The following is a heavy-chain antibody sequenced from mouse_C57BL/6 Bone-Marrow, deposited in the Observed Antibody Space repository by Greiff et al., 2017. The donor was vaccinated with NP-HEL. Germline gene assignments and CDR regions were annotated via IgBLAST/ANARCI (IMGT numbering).Heavy chain of an antibody. V-gene: IGHV1-80*01. CDR1: GYAFSSYW. CDR2: IYPGDGDT. D-gene: IGHD2-3*01. CDR3: ARRGDGYYPYYFDY. J-gene: IGHJ2*01. Sequence: QVQLKQSGAELVKPGASVKISCKASGYAFSSYWMNWVKQRPGKGLEWIGQIYPGDGDTNYNGKFKGKATLTADKSSSTAYMQLSSLTSEDSAVYFCARRGDGYYPYYFDYWGQGTTLTVSS.